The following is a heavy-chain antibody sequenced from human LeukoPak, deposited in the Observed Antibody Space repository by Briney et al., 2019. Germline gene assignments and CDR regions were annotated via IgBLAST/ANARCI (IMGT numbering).Heavy chain of an antibody. J-gene: IGHJ3*02. Sequence: PGGSLRLSCAASGFTFSSYGMHWVRQAPGKGLEWVAVISYDGSNKYYADSVKGRFTISRDNSKNTLYLQMNSLRAEDTAVYYCAKSHGDYDEHDAFDIWGQGTMVTVSS. D-gene: IGHD4-17*01. V-gene: IGHV3-30*18. CDR2: ISYDGSNK. CDR3: AKSHGDYDEHDAFDI. CDR1: GFTFSSYG.